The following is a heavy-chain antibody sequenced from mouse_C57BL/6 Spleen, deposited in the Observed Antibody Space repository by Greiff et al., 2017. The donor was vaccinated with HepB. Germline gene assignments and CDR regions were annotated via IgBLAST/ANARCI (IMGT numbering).Heavy chain of an antibody. CDR2: IDPSDSYT. CDR3: AREGLGYSMDY. CDR1: GYTFTSYW. Sequence: QVQLQQPGAELVRPGTSVKLSCKASGYTFTSYWMHWVKQRPGQGLEWIGVIDPSDSYTNYNQKFKGKATLTVDTSSSTAYMQISSLTSEDSAVYYWAREGLGYSMDYWGQGTSVTVSS. J-gene: IGHJ4*01. D-gene: IGHD2-3*01. V-gene: IGHV1-59*01.